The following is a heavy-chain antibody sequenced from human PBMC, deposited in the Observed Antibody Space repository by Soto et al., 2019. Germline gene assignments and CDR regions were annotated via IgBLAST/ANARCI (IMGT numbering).Heavy chain of an antibody. CDR1: GGSFSGYF. Sequence: QVQLQQWGAGLLKPSETLSLTCAVYGGSFSGYFWSWIRQPPGKGLEWIGEINHSGSTNYHPSLKSRVTISVDTSKNQFSLKLTSVTAADTALYYCARGSVIVGVDYWGQGTLVTVSS. CDR3: ARGSVIVGVDY. D-gene: IGHD2-21*01. CDR2: INHSGST. J-gene: IGHJ4*02. V-gene: IGHV4-34*01.